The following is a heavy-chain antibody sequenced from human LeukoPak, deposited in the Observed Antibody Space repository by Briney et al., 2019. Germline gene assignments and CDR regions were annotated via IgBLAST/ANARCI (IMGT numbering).Heavy chain of an antibody. CDR1: GGSISSYY. Sequence: TSETLSLTCTVSGGSISSYYWSWIRQPPGKGLEWIGYIYYSGSTNYNPSLKSRATISVDTSKNQFSLKLSSVTAADTAVYYCARGRPTDYWGQGTLVTVSS. J-gene: IGHJ4*02. D-gene: IGHD6-25*01. CDR3: ARGRPTDY. V-gene: IGHV4-59*01. CDR2: IYYSGST.